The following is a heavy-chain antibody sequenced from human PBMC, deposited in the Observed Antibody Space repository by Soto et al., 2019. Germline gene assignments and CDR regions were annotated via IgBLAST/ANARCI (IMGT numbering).Heavy chain of an antibody. Sequence: QVQLQESGPGLVKPSQTLSLTCTVSGGSLSSGDYYWSWISQPRGKGLEWIGYIYYSGSTFYNPXXXNPITIXLXXXXXXFSLKLXXXXXXXXXXYYCVRDGXXXXXXXWG. V-gene: IGHV4-30-4*01. CDR1: GGSLSSGDYY. J-gene: IGHJ1*01. CDR2: IYYSGST. D-gene: IGHD3-10*02. CDR3: VRDGXXXXXXX.